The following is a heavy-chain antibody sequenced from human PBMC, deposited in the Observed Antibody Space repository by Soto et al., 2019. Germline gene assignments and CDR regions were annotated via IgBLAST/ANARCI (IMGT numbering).Heavy chain of an antibody. V-gene: IGHV3-23*01. CDR3: AKMTSGSYGPSGGMDV. Sequence: GGSLRLSCAASGFTFSNYAMSWVRQAPGRGLEWISALPARGSHPYYADSVKGRLTISTDHSTHTLYRQINSVRAEETAVSYRAKMTSGSYGPSGGMDVWGQGTTVTVSS. CDR1: GFTFSNYA. J-gene: IGHJ6*02. CDR2: LPARGSHP. D-gene: IGHD5-18*01.